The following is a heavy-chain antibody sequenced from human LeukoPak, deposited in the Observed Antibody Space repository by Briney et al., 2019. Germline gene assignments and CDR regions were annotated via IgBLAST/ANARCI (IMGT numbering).Heavy chain of an antibody. V-gene: IGHV3-23*01. CDR1: GFSFKLSA. CDR2: ISGSGSRGSGISGGNT. Sequence: PGGSLRLSCAASGFSFKLSAMSWVRQAPGKGLEWVALISGSGSRGSGISGGNTYYADSVKGRFTISRDDSQNTVYLQMNGLRAEDTAIYFCAKKAQYNGNYPLDYWGQGTLVTVSS. CDR3: AKKAQYNGNYPLDY. D-gene: IGHD1-26*01. J-gene: IGHJ4*02.